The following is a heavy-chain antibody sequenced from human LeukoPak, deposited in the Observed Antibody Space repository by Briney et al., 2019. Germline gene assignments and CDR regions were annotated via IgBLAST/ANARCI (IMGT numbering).Heavy chain of an antibody. CDR2: VSYDGSTK. CDR3: ARGTGYCSSPSCYSLDY. Sequence: GGSLRLSCAASRFTFNSYAMHWVRQAPGKGLEWVAVVSYDGSTKYCADSVKGRFTISRDNSKNTLYPQMNSLRPDDSAVYYCARGTGYCSSPSCYSLDYWGQGTLVTVSS. V-gene: IGHV3-30-3*01. J-gene: IGHJ4*02. CDR1: RFTFNSYA. D-gene: IGHD2-2*01.